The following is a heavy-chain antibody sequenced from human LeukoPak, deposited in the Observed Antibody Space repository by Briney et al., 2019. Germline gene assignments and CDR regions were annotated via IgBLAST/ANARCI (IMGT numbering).Heavy chain of an antibody. V-gene: IGHV3-20*04. CDR1: GFNFDEYG. J-gene: IGHJ4*02. Sequence: GGSLRLSCAASGFNFDEYGMSWVRQAPGKGLEWVSGINWNGGSTGYADSVKGRFTISRDNAKNSLYLQMNSLRAEDTALYYCARAGLYNWNYEGTAYFDYWGQGTLVTVSS. CDR2: INWNGGST. CDR3: ARAGLYNWNYEGTAYFDY. D-gene: IGHD1-7*01.